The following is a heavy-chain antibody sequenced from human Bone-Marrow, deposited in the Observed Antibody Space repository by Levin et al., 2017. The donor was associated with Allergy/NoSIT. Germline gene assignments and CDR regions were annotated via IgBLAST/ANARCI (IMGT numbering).Heavy chain of an antibody. V-gene: IGHV3-73*01. CDR2: IRSKANNYAT. CDR1: GFTFSGSA. D-gene: IGHD2-21*02. Sequence: PGGSLRLSCAASGFTFSGSAIHWVRQASGKGLEWVGRIRSKANNYATAFAASVKGRFTISRDDSKNTAYLQMNSLKTDDTAVYYCTRLACGGDDCYLQNYFDYWGQGTLVAVSS. CDR3: TRLACGGDDCYLQNYFDY. J-gene: IGHJ4*02.